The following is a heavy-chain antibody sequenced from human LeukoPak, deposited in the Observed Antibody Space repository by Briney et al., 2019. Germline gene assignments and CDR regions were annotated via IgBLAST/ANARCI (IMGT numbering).Heavy chain of an antibody. CDR3: AKDKGDPVFDY. Sequence: GGSLRLSCAASGFTFSIYGMHWVRQAPGKGLEWVAVIWYDGSNKYYVDCVKGRFTISRDSSKNTLYLQMNSLRAEDTAVYYCAKDKGDPVFDYWGQGTLVTVSS. J-gene: IGHJ4*02. CDR2: IWYDGSNK. V-gene: IGHV3-33*06. D-gene: IGHD2-21*02. CDR1: GFTFSIYG.